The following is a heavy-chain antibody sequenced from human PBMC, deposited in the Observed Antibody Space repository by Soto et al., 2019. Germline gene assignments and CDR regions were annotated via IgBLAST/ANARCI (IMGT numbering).Heavy chain of an antibody. CDR3: ARGFVMVRGVIITNGLDV. CDR1: GGTFSSYA. D-gene: IGHD3-10*01. CDR2: IIPIFGTA. J-gene: IGHJ6*02. V-gene: IGHV1-69*13. Sequence: SVKVSCKASGGTFSSYAISWVRQAPGQGLEWMGGIIPIFGTANYAQKFQGRVTITADESTSTAYMELNSLRSEDTAVYDCARGFVMVRGVIITNGLDVWGQGTTVTVSS.